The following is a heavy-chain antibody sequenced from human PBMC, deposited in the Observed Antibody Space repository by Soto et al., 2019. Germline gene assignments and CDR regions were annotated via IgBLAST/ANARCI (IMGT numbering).Heavy chain of an antibody. V-gene: IGHV4-4*07. CDR2: IDNSGST. CDR3: ARGGQDFWSGPFDY. Sequence: ETLSLTCTVSGGSISNYFCNWIRQPAGKGLEWIGRIDNSGSTNYNPSLKSRITMSADTSRNQFSLKLNSVTAADTAVYYCARGGQDFWSGPFDYCGQGALVTVYS. J-gene: IGHJ4*02. CDR1: GGSISNYF. D-gene: IGHD3-3*01.